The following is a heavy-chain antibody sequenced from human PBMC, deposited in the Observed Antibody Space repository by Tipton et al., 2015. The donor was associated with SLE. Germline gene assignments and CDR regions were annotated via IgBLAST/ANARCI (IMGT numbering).Heavy chain of an antibody. V-gene: IGHV3-30*04. CDR1: GFTFSSYA. CDR3: ARELGTFDY. D-gene: IGHD7-27*01. CDR2: ISYDGSNK. J-gene: IGHJ4*02. Sequence: QLVQSGGGVVQPGRSLRLSCAASGFTFSSYAMHWVRQAPGKGLEWVAVISYDGSNKYYADSVKGRFTISRDNSKNTLYLQMNSLRAEDTAVYYCARELGTFDYWGQGTLVTVSS.